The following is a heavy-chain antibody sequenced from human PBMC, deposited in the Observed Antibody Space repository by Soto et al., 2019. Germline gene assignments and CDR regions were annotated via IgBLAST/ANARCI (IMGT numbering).Heavy chain of an antibody. J-gene: IGHJ4*02. Sequence: PGGSLRLSCAASGFTFSSYAMSWIRQAPGKGLEWVSYISSSGSTIYYADSVKGRFTISRDNAKNSLYLQTNSLRAEDTAVYYCARGAYYYDSSGYFYWGQGTLVTVSS. D-gene: IGHD3-22*01. V-gene: IGHV3-11*01. CDR2: ISSSGSTI. CDR3: ARGAYYYDSSGYFY. CDR1: GFTFSSYA.